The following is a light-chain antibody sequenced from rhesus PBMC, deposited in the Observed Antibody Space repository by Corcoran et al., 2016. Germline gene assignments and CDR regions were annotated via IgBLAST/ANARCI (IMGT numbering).Light chain of an antibody. J-gene: IGKJ4*01. CDR1: QGISSY. CDR3: LQHNSCPLT. V-gene: IGKV1-28*03. CDR2: DAS. Sequence: DIQMTQSPSSLSASVGDTVTITCRASQGISSYLNWFQQKPGKASKLLIYDASSLESGVPSRFSGSGSGTDFTLPISSLQPEDFAAYFCLQHNSCPLTFSGGTKVEIE.